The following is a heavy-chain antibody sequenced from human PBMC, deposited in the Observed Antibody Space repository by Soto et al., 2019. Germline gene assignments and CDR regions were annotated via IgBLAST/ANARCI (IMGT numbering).Heavy chain of an antibody. V-gene: IGHV3-23*01. J-gene: IGHJ4*02. Sequence: EVRLLESGGGLIQPGGSLRLSCAASGFTFSSYVMSWVRQAPGTGLEWVSGISGSGTNTYYADSVKGRFTISRDNSKNTLYLQMTSLRAEDTAEYYCAKDNSPYGGYNSFDYWGEGTLVTVSS. CDR2: ISGSGTNT. CDR1: GFTFSSYV. D-gene: IGHD5-12*01. CDR3: AKDNSPYGGYNSFDY.